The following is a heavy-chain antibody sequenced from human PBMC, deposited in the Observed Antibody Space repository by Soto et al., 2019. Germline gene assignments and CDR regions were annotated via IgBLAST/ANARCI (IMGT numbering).Heavy chain of an antibody. Sequence: ASVKVSCKASGYTFTSYAMHWVRQAPGQRLEWMGWINAGNGNTKYSQKFQGRVTITRDTSASTAYMELSSLRSEDTAVYYCARSLTIFGVVTDKNSEDYYYMDVWGKGTTVTVSS. D-gene: IGHD3-3*01. J-gene: IGHJ6*03. CDR1: GYTFTSYA. CDR2: INAGNGNT. V-gene: IGHV1-3*01. CDR3: ARSLTIFGVVTDKNSEDYYYMDV.